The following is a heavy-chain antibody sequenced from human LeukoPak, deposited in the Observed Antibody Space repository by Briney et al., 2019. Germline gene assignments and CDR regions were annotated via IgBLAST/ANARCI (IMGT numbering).Heavy chain of an antibody. D-gene: IGHD4-17*01. Sequence: SETLSLTCTVPGGSISSSSYYCGWIRQPPGKGLEWIGSIYYSGSTYYNPSLKSRVTISVDTSKNQFSLKLSSVTAADTAVYYCARHEDYGDYSIWGQGTLVTVSS. J-gene: IGHJ4*02. V-gene: IGHV4-39*01. CDR2: IYYSGST. CDR3: ARHEDYGDYSI. CDR1: GGSISSSSYY.